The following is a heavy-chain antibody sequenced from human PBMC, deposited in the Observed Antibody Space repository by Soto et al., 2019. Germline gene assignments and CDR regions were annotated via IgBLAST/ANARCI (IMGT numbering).Heavy chain of an antibody. Sequence: PGGSLRLSCSASGFTFSSSAMHWVRQAPGKGLEYVSVIGTTGGSTFYADSVKGRFTISRDNSKSTVYLQMTSLRVEDTAMYYCVKGRPLWLIDYWGQGTLVTVSS. CDR3: VKGRPLWLIDY. D-gene: IGHD3-10*01. CDR1: GFTFSSSA. J-gene: IGHJ4*02. CDR2: IGTTGGST. V-gene: IGHV3-64D*06.